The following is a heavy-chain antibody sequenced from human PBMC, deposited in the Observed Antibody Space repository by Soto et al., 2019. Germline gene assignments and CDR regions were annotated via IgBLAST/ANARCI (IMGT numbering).Heavy chain of an antibody. CDR1: GGSFSGYY. CDR2: INHSAST. D-gene: IGHD2-15*01. V-gene: IGHV4-34*01. J-gene: IGHJ6*02. CDR3: SRVPQTQDIVVVVAANGMDV. Sequence: PETLSLTCAVYGGSFSGYYWSWIRQPPGKGLEWIGEINHSASTNYNPSLKSRVTISVDTSKNQFSLRLSSVTAADTAVYYCSRVPQTQDIVVVVAANGMDVWGQGTTVTVSS.